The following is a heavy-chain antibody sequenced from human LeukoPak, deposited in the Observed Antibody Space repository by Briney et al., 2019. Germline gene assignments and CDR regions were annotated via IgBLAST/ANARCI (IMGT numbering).Heavy chain of an antibody. J-gene: IGHJ5*02. CDR2: IYTSGST. Sequence: SQTLSLTCTVSGGSISSGSYYWSWIRRPAGKGLELLGRIYTSGSTNYNPSLKSRVTISVDTSKNQFSLKLSSVTAADTAVYYCAREAVAAQEWFDPWGQGTLVTVSS. D-gene: IGHD6-19*01. CDR1: GGSISSGSYY. CDR3: AREAVAAQEWFDP. V-gene: IGHV4-61*02.